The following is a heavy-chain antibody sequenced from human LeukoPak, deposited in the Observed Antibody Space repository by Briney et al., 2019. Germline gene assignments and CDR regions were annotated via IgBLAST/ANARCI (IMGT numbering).Heavy chain of an antibody. CDR3: ARDRLRYYYGSGSQLYYYYGMDV. V-gene: IGHV1-2*06. CDR1: GYTSTGYY. D-gene: IGHD3-10*01. CDR2: INPISDET. Sequence: GASVKVSCKASGYTSTGYYIHRVRHAPGQGLEWMGRINPISDETNYTQTFQGRVTMTRDTSISTAYMEQSRLRSDDTAVYYCARDRLRYYYGSGSQLYYYYGMDVWGQGTTVTVSS. J-gene: IGHJ6*02.